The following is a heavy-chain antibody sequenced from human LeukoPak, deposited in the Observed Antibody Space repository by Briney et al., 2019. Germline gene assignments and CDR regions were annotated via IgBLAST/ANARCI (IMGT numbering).Heavy chain of an antibody. J-gene: IGHJ6*03. CDR1: GGSISSSSYY. V-gene: IGHV4-39*07. CDR2: IYYSGST. Sequence: SETLSLTCTVSGGSISSSSYYWGWMRQPPGKGLEWIGSIYYSGSTYYNPSLKSRVTISVDTSKNQFSLKLSSVTAADTAVYYCAGTYRYNYYYYMDVWGKGTTVTISS. CDR3: AGTYRYNYYYYMDV. D-gene: IGHD1-1*01.